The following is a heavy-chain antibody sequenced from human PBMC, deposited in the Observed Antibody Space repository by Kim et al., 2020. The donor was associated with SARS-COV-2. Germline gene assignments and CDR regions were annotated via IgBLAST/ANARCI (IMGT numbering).Heavy chain of an antibody. Sequence: SVKVSCKASGGTFSSYTISWVRQAPGQGLEWMGRIIPILGIANYAQKFQGRVTITADKSTSTAYMELSSLRSEDTAVYYCATEAHSTPSGYYTQIFDYWGQGTLVTVSS. J-gene: IGHJ4*02. V-gene: IGHV1-69*02. CDR1: GGTFSSYT. CDR3: ATEAHSTPSGYYTQIFDY. D-gene: IGHD3-3*01. CDR2: IIPILGIA.